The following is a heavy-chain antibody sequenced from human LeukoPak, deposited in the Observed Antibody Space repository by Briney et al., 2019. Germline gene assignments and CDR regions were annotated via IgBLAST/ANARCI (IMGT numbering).Heavy chain of an antibody. V-gene: IGHV4-38-2*02. CDR1: GYSISSGYY. D-gene: IGHD6-13*01. Sequence: PSETLSLTCTVSGYSISSGYYWGWIRQPPGKGLEWIGSIYHSGSTYYNPSLKSRVTISVDTSKNQFSLKVRSVTAADTAVYYCARVEFDGVAAAGSLDYWGQGILVTVSS. CDR2: IYHSGST. CDR3: ARVEFDGVAAAGSLDY. J-gene: IGHJ4*02.